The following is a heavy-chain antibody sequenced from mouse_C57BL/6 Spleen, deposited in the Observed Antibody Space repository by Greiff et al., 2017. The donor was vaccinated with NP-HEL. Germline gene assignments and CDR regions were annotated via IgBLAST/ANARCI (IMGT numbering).Heavy chain of an antibody. J-gene: IGHJ4*01. CDR1: GFSLSTFGMG. V-gene: IGHV8-8*01. D-gene: IGHD2-5*01. Sequence: QVTLKVSGPGILQPSQTLSLTCSFSGFSLSTFGMGVGWIRQPSGKGLEWLAHIWWDDDKYYNPALKSRLTISKDTSKNQVFLKIANVDTADTATYYCARIHLDYSNSGHAMDYWGQGTSVTVSS. CDR3: ARIHLDYSNSGHAMDY. CDR2: IWWDDDK.